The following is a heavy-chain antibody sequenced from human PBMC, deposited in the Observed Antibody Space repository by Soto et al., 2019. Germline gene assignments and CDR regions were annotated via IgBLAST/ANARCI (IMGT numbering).Heavy chain of an antibody. V-gene: IGHV4-31*03. J-gene: IGHJ6*02. CDR1: GGSISSDDYY. D-gene: IGHD1-26*01. CDR2: IYYRGNT. Sequence: TLSLTCPVSGGSISSDDYYWNWIRQRPGKGLEWIGNIYYRGNTNYNPSLKSRIIMSMDMSENQFSLKLTSVTAADTAVYYCARGWEYYGMDVWGQGTTVP. CDR3: ARGWEYYGMDV.